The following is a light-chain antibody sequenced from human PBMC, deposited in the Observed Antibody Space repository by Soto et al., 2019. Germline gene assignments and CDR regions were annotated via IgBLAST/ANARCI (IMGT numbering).Light chain of an antibody. CDR3: QRYNSAPPLT. CDR1: QGISNY. V-gene: IGKV1-27*01. Sequence: DLQMTQSPSSLSAFVGDRVTMTCRASQGISNYLAWYQQKPGKVPKLLIYAASTLQSGVPSRFSGSGSGTDFTLTISSLQPEDVATYYCQRYNSAPPLTFGGGTKVEIK. J-gene: IGKJ4*01. CDR2: AAS.